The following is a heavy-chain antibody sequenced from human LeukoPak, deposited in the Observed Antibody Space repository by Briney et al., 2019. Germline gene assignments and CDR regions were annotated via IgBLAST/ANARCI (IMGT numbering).Heavy chain of an antibody. CDR3: ASHYYDSSGYYNWFNP. J-gene: IGHJ5*02. V-gene: IGHV4-39*01. Sequence: SETLSLTCTVSGGSISSSSYYWGWIRQPPGKGLEWIGSIYYSGSTYYNPSLKSPVTISVDTSKNQFSLKLSSVTAADTAVYYCASHYYDSSGYYNWFNPWGQGTLVTVSS. CDR1: GGSISSSSYY. D-gene: IGHD3-22*01. CDR2: IYYSGST.